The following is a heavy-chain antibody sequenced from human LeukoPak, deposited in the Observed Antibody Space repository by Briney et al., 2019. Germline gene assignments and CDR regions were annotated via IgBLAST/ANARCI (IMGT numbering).Heavy chain of an antibody. J-gene: IGHJ4*02. D-gene: IGHD1-1*01. CDR3: ARFQLGYFDY. Sequence: SGGSLRPSCAASGFTVSSNYMSRVRQAPGKGLEWVSVIYSGGSTYYADSVKGRFTISSDNSKNTLYLQMNSLRAEDTAVYYCARFQLGYFDYWGQGTLVTVSP. CDR1: GFTVSSNY. CDR2: IYSGGST. V-gene: IGHV3-53*01.